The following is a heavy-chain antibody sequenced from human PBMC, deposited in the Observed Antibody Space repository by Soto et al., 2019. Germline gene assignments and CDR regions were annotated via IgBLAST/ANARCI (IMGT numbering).Heavy chain of an antibody. CDR3: ARMAGPWSFDL. CDR2: INHSGSS. V-gene: IGHV4-34*01. J-gene: IGHJ2*01. Sequence: SETLSLTCAVHGGSFSGFYWTWIRQPPGKGLEWIGEINHSGSSNYNPPLKSRVTMSLDTSRNQFSLSLNSVTAADTAVYYCARMAGPWSFDLWGRGTLVTVSA. CDR1: GGSFSGFY.